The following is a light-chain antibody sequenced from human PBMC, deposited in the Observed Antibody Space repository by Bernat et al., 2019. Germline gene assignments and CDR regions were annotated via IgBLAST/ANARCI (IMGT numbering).Light chain of an antibody. CDR1: SSDVGGYNY. V-gene: IGLV2-11*01. J-gene: IGLJ3*02. CDR2: DVS. Sequence: QSALTQPRSVSGSPGQSVTISCTGTSSDVGGYNYVSWYQQHPGKAPKLMIYDVSKRPSGVPDRFSGSKSGNTASLTISGLQAEDEADYYCCSYAGSSPWVFGGGTTLTVL. CDR3: CSYAGSSPWV.